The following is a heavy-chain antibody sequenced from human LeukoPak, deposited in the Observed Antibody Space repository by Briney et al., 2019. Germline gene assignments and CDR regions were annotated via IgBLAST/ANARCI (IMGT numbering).Heavy chain of an antibody. CDR2: INPSGGST. CDR3: ARQGSKKVELGMDV. Sequence: ASVKVSCKASGGTFSSYAISWVRQAPGQGLEWMGIINPSGGSTSYAQKFQGRVTMTRDTSTSTVYMELSSLRSEDTAVYYCARQGSKKVELGMDVWGKGTTVTVSS. D-gene: IGHD1-7*01. J-gene: IGHJ6*03. CDR1: GGTFSSYA. V-gene: IGHV1-46*01.